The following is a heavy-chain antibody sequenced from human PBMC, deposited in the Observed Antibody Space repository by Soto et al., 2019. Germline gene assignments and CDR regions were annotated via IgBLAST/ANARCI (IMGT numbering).Heavy chain of an antibody. V-gene: IGHV1-18*01. J-gene: IGHJ4*02. CDR3: ARGRYGDY. Sequence: QVHLVQSGAEVRKPGASVKVSCKGSGYTFTSYGIAWVRQAHGQGLEWMGWISAHNDNTNYAQKVQGRVTVTRDTSTSTAYMELRNLRSDDTAVYYCARGRYGDYWGQGALVTVSS. CDR2: ISAHNDNT. CDR1: GYTFTSYG. D-gene: IGHD1-1*01.